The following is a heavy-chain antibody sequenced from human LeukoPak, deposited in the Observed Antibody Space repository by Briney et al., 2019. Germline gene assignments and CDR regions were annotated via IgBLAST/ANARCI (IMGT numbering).Heavy chain of an antibody. CDR2: ISPYNDNT. CDR3: ARIAYCGGDCYTTYFDY. D-gene: IGHD2-21*01. V-gene: IGHV1-18*01. J-gene: IGHJ4*02. CDR1: GYTFTRYG. Sequence: GSVSVSCTASGYTFTRYGVSWGRQAPGQGVEGRGWISPYNDNTNSAQNLQGRVTMITDTATSTAYMELRSLRSDDTAVYYCARIAYCGGDCYTTYFDYWGQGTLVTVSS.